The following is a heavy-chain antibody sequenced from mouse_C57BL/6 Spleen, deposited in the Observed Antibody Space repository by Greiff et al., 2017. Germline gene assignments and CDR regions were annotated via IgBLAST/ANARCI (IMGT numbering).Heavy chain of an antibody. V-gene: IGHV1-18*01. J-gene: IGHJ2*01. CDR2: INPNNGGT. CDR3: ARLMGTVYYFDY. D-gene: IGHD2-3*01. CDR1: GYTFTDYN. Sequence: EVKLMESGPELVKPGASVKIPCKASGYTFTDYNMDWVKQSHGKSLEWIGDINPNNGGTIYNQKFKGKATLTVDKSSSTAYMELRSLTSEDTAVYYCARLMGTVYYFDYWGQGTTLTVSS.